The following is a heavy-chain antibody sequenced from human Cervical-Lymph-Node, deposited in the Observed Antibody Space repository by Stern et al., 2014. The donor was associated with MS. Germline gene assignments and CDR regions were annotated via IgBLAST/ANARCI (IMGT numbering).Heavy chain of an antibody. CDR3: AKAVPNHDAFDI. V-gene: IGHV1-69*01. CDR2: IIPINAPA. D-gene: IGHD1-14*01. CDR1: GDTFSNFA. J-gene: IGHJ3*02. Sequence: VQLEESGAEVKRPGSSVQLSCKASGDTFSNFAINWVRQAPGQGLEWMGGIIPINAPASYAQKFRGRVTITADESTDTVFMELNSLRSEDTAVYYCAKAVPNHDAFDIWGQGTMVTVSS.